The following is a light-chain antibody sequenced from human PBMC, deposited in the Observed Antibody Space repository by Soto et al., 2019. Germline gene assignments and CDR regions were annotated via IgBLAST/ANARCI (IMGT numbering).Light chain of an antibody. V-gene: IGLV2-14*01. Sequence: QSALTQPASVSGSHGQSITISCTGTSSDIGAYNYVSWYRQHPGKAPKLMIYEVINRPSGVSNRFSGSKSGNTASLTISGLQAEDEADYYCSSYTSSSTTPYVFGTGTKVTVL. J-gene: IGLJ1*01. CDR3: SSYTSSSTTPYV. CDR1: SSDIGAYNY. CDR2: EVI.